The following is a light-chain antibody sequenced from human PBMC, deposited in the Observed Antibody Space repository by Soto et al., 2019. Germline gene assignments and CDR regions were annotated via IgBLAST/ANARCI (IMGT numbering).Light chain of an antibody. Sequence: DLQMTQSPSSLSASVGDRVTITCRASQGISNYLAWYQQKPGKVPKLLIYAASTLKSGVPSRFSGSGSGKDFTLTISSLQPEDVATYYCQKYNSAPHTFGQGTKLEIK. CDR1: QGISNY. J-gene: IGKJ2*01. V-gene: IGKV1-27*01. CDR3: QKYNSAPHT. CDR2: AAS.